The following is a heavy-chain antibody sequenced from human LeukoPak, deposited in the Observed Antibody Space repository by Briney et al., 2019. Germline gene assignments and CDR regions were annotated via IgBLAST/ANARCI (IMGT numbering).Heavy chain of an antibody. V-gene: IGHV1-8*02. CDR1: GYTFTSYD. D-gene: IGHD1-26*01. J-gene: IGHJ5*02. CDR2: MNPKSGNT. CDR3: ARDNSVGDNAWWFDP. Sequence: GASVKVSCKASGYTFTSYDINWVRQVTGQGLEWMGWMNPKSGNTGYAQKFQGRVTMTRDMSTSTDYMELSSLRSEDTAIYYCARDNSVGDNAWWFDPWGQGTLVTVSS.